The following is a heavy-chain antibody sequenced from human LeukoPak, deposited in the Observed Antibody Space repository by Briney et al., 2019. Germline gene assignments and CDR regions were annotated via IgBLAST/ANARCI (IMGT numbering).Heavy chain of an antibody. Sequence: PGGSLRLSCAASGFTFDDYAMHWVRQAPGKGLEWVSGISWNSGSIGYADSVKGRFTTSRDNAKNSLYLQMNSLRAEDTALYYCAKAHYDSSGYQDWFDPWGQGTLVTVSS. J-gene: IGHJ5*02. V-gene: IGHV3-9*01. CDR1: GFTFDDYA. CDR3: AKAHYDSSGYQDWFDP. D-gene: IGHD3-22*01. CDR2: ISWNSGSI.